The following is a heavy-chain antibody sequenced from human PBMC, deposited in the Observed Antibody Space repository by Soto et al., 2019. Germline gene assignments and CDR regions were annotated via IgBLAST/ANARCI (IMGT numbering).Heavy chain of an antibody. CDR1: GYRFTSYW. CDR3: ARVTGYPNYYGMDV. V-gene: IGHV5-10-1*01. J-gene: IGHJ6*02. D-gene: IGHD3-9*01. Sequence: GESLKISCKGSGYRFTSYWITWVRQKPGKGLEWMGRIDPSDSYTNYSPSFQGHVSMSADKSISTAYLQWSSLKASDTAMYYCARVTGYPNYYGMDVWGQGTTVTVSS. CDR2: IDPSDSYT.